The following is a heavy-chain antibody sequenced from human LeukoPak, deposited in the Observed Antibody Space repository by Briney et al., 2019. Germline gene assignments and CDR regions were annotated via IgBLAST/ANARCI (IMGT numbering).Heavy chain of an antibody. D-gene: IGHD3-10*01. CDR3: ARHNYYGDY. V-gene: IGHV4-59*08. Sequence: SETLSLTCTVSGGSISNYYWTWIRQPPGKGLEWIAYIYYSGSTNYNPSLKSRVTMSVDTSKNQFSLKLSSVTAADTAVYYCARHNYYGDYWGQGTLVTVSS. J-gene: IGHJ4*02. CDR2: IYYSGST. CDR1: GGSISNYY.